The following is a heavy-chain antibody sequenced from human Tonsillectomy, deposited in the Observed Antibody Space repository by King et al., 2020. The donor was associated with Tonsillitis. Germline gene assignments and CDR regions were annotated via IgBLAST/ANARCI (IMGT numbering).Heavy chain of an antibody. CDR1: GFTFSSYG. Sequence: VQLVESGGGVVQPGRSLRLSCAASGFTFSSYGMHWVRQAPGKGLEWVAVIWYDGSNKYYADSVKGRFTISRDNSKKTLYLQMNSMRAEDTAVYYCARVGGRGSYVAFDIWGQGTMVTVSS. CDR2: IWYDGSNK. D-gene: IGHD1-26*01. J-gene: IGHJ3*02. CDR3: ARVGGRGSYVAFDI. V-gene: IGHV3-33*01.